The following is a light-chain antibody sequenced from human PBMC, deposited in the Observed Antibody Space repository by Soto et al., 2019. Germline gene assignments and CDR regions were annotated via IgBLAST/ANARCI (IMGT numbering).Light chain of an antibody. J-gene: IGKJ1*01. CDR1: QGVSAY. V-gene: IGKV1-16*01. CDR3: QHYNSYSEA. Sequence: DIQMTQSPSSLSASVGDRVTITCRASQGVSAYLLWYQQRQGTAPRLLIYAASNLVSGVPSRFSGSGSGTTFTLTISSLQPDDFATYYCQHYNSYSEAFGQGTKVELK. CDR2: AAS.